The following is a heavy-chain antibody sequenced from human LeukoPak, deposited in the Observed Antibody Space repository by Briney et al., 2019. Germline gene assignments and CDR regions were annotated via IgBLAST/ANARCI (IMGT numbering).Heavy chain of an antibody. D-gene: IGHD3-10*01. CDR1: GGSFSGYY. V-gene: IGHV4-34*01. J-gene: IGHJ4*02. CDR2: INHSGST. Sequence: SETLSLTCAVYGGSFSGYYWSWIRQPPGKGLEWIGEINHSGSTNYNPSLKSRVTISVDTSKNQFSLKLSSVTAADTAVYYCARDRSYYYGSGSYYRMYYFDCWGQGTLVTVSS. CDR3: ARDRSYYYGSGSYYRMYYFDC.